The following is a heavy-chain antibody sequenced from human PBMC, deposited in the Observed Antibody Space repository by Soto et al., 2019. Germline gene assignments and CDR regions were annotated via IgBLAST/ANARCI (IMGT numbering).Heavy chain of an antibody. CDR3: ARATRYDSSGYYWNY. V-gene: IGHV1-69*13. Sequence: ASVKVSCKASGGTFSSYAISWVRQAPGQGLEWMGGIIPIFGTANYAQKFQGRVTITADESTSTAYMELSSLRSEDTAVYYCARATRYDSSGYYWNYWGQGTLVTVSS. CDR2: IIPIFGTA. CDR1: GGTFSSYA. J-gene: IGHJ4*02. D-gene: IGHD3-22*01.